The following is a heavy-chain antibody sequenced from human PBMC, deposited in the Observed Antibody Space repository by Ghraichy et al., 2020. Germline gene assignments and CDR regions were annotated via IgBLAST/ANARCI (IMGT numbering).Heavy chain of an antibody. CDR1: GGSFSGYY. D-gene: IGHD6-13*01. Sequence: SETLSLTCAVYGGSFSGYYWSWIRQPPGKGLEWIGEINHSGSTNYNPSLKSRVTISVDTSKNQFSLKLSSVTAADTAVYYCARAPYSSSWYVPHSISGFQHWGQGTLVTVSS. V-gene: IGHV4-34*01. CDR3: ARAPYSSSWYVPHSISGFQH. J-gene: IGHJ1*01. CDR2: INHSGST.